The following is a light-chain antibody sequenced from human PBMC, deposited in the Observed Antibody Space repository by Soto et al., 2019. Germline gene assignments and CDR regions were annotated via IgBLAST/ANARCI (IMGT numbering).Light chain of an antibody. Sequence: DIVMTQSPLSLPVTPVDPASISFRSSEILVHSNGNKYLHWYLQRPGQSPQLLIYLGSNRASGVPDRFSGSGSGTDFTLEISRVEAEDVGIYYCMQALRVPSTFGQGTKVDIK. CDR3: MQALRVPST. J-gene: IGKJ1*01. CDR1: EILVHSNGNKY. CDR2: LGS. V-gene: IGKV2-28*01.